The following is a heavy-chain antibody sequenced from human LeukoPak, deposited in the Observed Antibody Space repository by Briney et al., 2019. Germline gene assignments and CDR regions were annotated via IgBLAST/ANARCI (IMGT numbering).Heavy chain of an antibody. CDR2: IWYDGSNK. D-gene: IGHD5-12*01. CDR1: GITFSSYG. V-gene: IGHV3-33*01. J-gene: IGHJ4*02. Sequence: GGSLRLSCAASGITFSSYGMHWVRQAPGKGLEWVAVIWYDGSNKYYADSVKGRFTISRDNSKNTLYLQMNSLRAEDTAVYYCATSDIVATEALDYWGQGTLVTVSS. CDR3: ATSDIVATEALDY.